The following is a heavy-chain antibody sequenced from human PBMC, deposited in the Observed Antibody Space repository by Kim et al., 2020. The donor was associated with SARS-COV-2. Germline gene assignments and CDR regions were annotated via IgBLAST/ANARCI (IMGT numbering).Heavy chain of an antibody. J-gene: IGHJ4*02. V-gene: IGHV1-2*05. CDR2: IDPKSGGT. CDR1: GYTFSGYF. CDR3: ARVPRDGYPDTFDY. D-gene: IGHD3-22*01. Sequence: ASVKVSCKASGYTFSGYFLHWVRRTPGRGPEWLGRIDPKSGGTKITQKFQGRVTMTRDTSVSTAYMQLSSLRSDDSGVYYCARVPRDGYPDTFDYWGQGT.